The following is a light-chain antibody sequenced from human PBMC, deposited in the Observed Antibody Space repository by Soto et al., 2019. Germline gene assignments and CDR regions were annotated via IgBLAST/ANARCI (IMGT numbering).Light chain of an antibody. V-gene: IGKV4-1*01. J-gene: IGKJ2*01. CDR3: MKGTPWPL. CDR1: QSLLYRSNNKNN. Sequence: DIVMTQSPDSLAVSLGERATINCKSSQSLLYRSNNKNNLAWYQQKPGQPPKLLIYWASTRESGVPDRFSGRGLGTDFPLTTRSLLAEVVAFFYCMKGTPWPLLGQGTKVEIK. CDR2: WAS.